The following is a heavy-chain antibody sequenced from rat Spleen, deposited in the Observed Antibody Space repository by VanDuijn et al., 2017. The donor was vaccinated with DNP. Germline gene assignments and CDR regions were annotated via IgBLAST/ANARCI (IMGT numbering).Heavy chain of an antibody. V-gene: IGHV2-72*01. D-gene: IGHD1-9*01. CDR3: ARAGYYGYKGSKGYFDY. CDR2: ISNGGST. Sequence: QVQLEESGPGLMRPSETLSLTCTVSEFSIASNGVGWVRQPPGKGLEWIAAISNGGSTNYNSAVQSRLSISRDTSKSQVFLKMNSLQPEDTGTYYCARAGYYGYKGSKGYFDYWGQGVMVTVSS. CDR1: EFSIASNG. J-gene: IGHJ2*01.